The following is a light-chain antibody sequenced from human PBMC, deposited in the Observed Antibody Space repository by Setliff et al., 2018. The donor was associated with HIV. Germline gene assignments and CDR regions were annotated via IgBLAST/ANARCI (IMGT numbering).Light chain of an antibody. CDR1: SSDIGPYNY. CDR3: SSYTSSTTRV. V-gene: IGLV2-14*01. CDR2: EVR. Sequence: QSALTQPASVSGSPGQSITISCTGSSSDIGPYNYVSWYQHHPGKAPKLMIYEVRNRPSGVSNRFSGSKSGNTASLTISGLQAEDEADYYCSSYTSSTTRVFGTGTKVTVL. J-gene: IGLJ1*01.